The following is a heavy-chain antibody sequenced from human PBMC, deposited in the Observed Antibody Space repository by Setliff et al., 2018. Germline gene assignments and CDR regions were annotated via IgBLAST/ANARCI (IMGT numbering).Heavy chain of an antibody. CDR1: GGSISSSNW. J-gene: IGHJ4*02. V-gene: IGHV4-4*02. CDR2: IYHSGST. CDR3: ARDLPKYSSSSVDNYFDY. Sequence: SETLSLTCAVSGGSISSSNWWSWVRQPPGKGLEWIGEIYHSGSTNYNPSLKSRVTISVDTPKNQFSLKLSSVTAADTAVYYCARDLPKYSSSSVDNYFDYWGQGTLVTVSS. D-gene: IGHD6-6*01.